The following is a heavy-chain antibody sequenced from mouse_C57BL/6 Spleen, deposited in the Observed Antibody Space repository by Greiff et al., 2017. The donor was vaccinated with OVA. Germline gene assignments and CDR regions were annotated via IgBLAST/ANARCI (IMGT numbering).Heavy chain of an antibody. J-gene: IGHJ1*03. CDR1: GYAFTSYW. Sequence: QVRLQQSGAELVKPGASVKISCKASGYAFTSYWMNWVKQRPGKGLEWIGQIYPGDGDTNYNEKFKGKATLTADKSSSTAYMQLSSLTSDDSAVYFCAREGSNDGYFEGWGTGTTVTVSS. CDR3: AREGSNDGYFEG. CDR2: IYPGDGDT. D-gene: IGHD2-12*01. V-gene: IGHV1-80*01.